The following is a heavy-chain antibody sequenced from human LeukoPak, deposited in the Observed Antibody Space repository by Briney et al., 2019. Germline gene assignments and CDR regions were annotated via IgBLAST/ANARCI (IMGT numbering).Heavy chain of an antibody. J-gene: IGHJ5*02. CDR2: IYYSGST. CDR3: ARARYYDFWSGYYRTWFDP. CDR1: GGSVSSGSYY. D-gene: IGHD3-3*01. V-gene: IGHV4-61*01. Sequence: SETLSLTCAVSGGSVSSGSYYWTWIRQPPGKGLEWIGYIYYSGSTNYNPSLKSRVTISVDTSKNQFSLKLSSVTAADTAVYYCARARYYDFWSGYYRTWFDPWGQGTLVTVSS.